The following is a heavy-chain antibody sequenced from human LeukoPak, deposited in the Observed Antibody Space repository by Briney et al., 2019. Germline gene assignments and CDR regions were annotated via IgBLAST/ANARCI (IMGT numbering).Heavy chain of an antibody. V-gene: IGHV1-2*04. D-gene: IGHD6-19*01. CDR1: GYTFTGYY. J-gene: IGHJ6*02. CDR3: AREGIAVAGDPDDNYYGMDV. Sequence: ASVKVSCKASGYTFTGYYMHWVRQAPGQGLEWMGWINPKTGGTTYAQKFQGWVTMTRDTCIDTAYMELSRLRSDDTAVYYCAREGIAVAGDPDDNYYGMDVWGQGTTVTVSS. CDR2: INPKTGGT.